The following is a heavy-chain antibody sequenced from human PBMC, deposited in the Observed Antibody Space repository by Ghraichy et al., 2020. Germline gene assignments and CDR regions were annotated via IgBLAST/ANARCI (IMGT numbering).Heavy chain of an antibody. D-gene: IGHD1-26*01. CDR1: GGSISSYY. J-gene: IGHJ4*02. Sequence: SETLSLTCTASGGSISSYYWSWIRQPPGKGLEWIGYIYSSGSTNYNPSLKSRVTISVDTSKIQFSLKLSSVTAADTAVYYCARHGLLHYFDYWGQGTLVTVSS. CDR3: ARHGLLHYFDY. V-gene: IGHV4-59*08. CDR2: IYSSGST.